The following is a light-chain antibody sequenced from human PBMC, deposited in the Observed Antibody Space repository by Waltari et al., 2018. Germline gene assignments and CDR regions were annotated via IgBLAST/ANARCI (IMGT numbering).Light chain of an antibody. V-gene: IGKV1-39*01. CDR2: GAS. J-gene: IGKJ1*01. CDR3: QQTYITPRT. CDR1: QTITNY. Sequence: LSASVEDRVTITCRASQTITNYLNWYQQKSGKAPRLLIYGASNLQGGVPSRFRGSGSGTDFTLTISNLQPEDFATYYCQQTYITPRTFGQGTKVEIK.